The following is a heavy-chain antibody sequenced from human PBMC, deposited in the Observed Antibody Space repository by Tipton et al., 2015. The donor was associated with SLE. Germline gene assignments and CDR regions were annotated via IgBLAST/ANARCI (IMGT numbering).Heavy chain of an antibody. CDR3: ARVPGLERSYYYNYYMDV. CDR2: INHGGDT. D-gene: IGHD1-1*01. Sequence: TLSLTCAVNGESFSGHYWSWIRQSPGKGLEWIGDINHGGDTNYNPSLESRVTISVDTSKNQFSLRLSSVTAADTAVYYCARVPGLERSYYYNYYMDVWGKGTTVTVSS. J-gene: IGHJ6*03. V-gene: IGHV4-34*01. CDR1: GESFSGHY.